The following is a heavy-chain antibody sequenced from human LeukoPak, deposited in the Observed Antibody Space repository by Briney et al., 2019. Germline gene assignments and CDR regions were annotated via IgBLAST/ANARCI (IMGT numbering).Heavy chain of an antibody. CDR1: GYKFNTYW. CDR3: ARPNITSYYDSRGSDALDV. CDR2: IYPGDSDT. J-gene: IGHJ3*01. V-gene: IGHV5-51*01. Sequence: GESLKISCQGSGYKFNTYWIAWVRQMPGKGLEWMGIIYPGDSDTRYSPSFQGQATISADKSVSTAYLHWSSLKASDTAIYYCARPNITSYYDSRGSDALDVWGQGTMVTVSS. D-gene: IGHD3-22*01.